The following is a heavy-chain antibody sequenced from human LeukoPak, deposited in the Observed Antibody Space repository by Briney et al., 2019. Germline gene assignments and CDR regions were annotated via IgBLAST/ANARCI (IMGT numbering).Heavy chain of an antibody. J-gene: IGHJ6*04. CDR1: GFIFNSYS. CDR3: AELGITMIGGV. D-gene: IGHD3-10*02. CDR2: ISSYSSTI. V-gene: IGHV3-48*04. Sequence: GGSLRLSCAASGFIFNSYSMNWVRQAPGKGLEWVSYISSYSSTIYYADSVKGRFTVSRDNAKNSLYLQMNSLRAEDTAVYYCAELGITMIGGVWGKGTTVTISS.